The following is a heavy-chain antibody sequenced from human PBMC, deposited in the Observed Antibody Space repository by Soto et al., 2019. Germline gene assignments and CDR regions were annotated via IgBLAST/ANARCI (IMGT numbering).Heavy chain of an antibody. CDR2: ISSSGSTI. CDR3: ARAFSRFYYYYMDV. D-gene: IGHD3-3*01. V-gene: IGHV3-11*01. Sequence: GGSLRLSCAASGFTFSDYYMSWIRQAPGKGLEWVSYISSSGSTIYYADSVKGRFTISRDNAKNSLYLQMNSLRAEDTAVYYCARAFSRFYYYYMDVWGKGTTVTAP. J-gene: IGHJ6*03. CDR1: GFTFSDYY.